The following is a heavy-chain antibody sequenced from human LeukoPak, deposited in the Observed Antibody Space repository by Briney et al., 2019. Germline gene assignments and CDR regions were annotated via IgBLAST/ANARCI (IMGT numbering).Heavy chain of an antibody. D-gene: IGHD6-19*01. CDR1: GGSISSYY. CDR3: ARYSSGWYMSVYYFDY. Sequence: SETLSLTCTVSGGSISSYYCSWIRQPPGKGLEWIGYIYYSGSTNYNPSLKSRVTISVDTSKNQFSLKLSSVTAADTAVYYCARYSSGWYMSVYYFDYWGQGTLVTVSS. J-gene: IGHJ4*02. CDR2: IYYSGST. V-gene: IGHV4-59*01.